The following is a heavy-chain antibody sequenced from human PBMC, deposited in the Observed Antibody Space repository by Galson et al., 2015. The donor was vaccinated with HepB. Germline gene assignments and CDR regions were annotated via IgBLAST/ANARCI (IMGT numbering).Heavy chain of an antibody. D-gene: IGHD2-2*01. J-gene: IGHJ6*02. CDR3: ARDWVVPAAMHYYGMDV. V-gene: IGHV1-3*01. CDR2: INAGNGNS. Sequence: SVKVSCKASGYTFTSYDMHWVRQAPGQRLEWMGWINAGNGNSKYSQKFQSRVTITRDTFASTAYMELSSLRSEDTAVYYCARDWVVPAAMHYYGMDVWGQGTTVTVSS. CDR1: GYTFTSYD.